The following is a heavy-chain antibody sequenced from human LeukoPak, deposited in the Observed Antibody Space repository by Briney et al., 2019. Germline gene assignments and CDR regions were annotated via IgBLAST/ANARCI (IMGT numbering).Heavy chain of an antibody. V-gene: IGHV4-39*01. CDR1: GGSIGSSSYC. CDR2: ICYSGST. CDR3: ARTENYIPEDCFDP. J-gene: IGHJ5*02. D-gene: IGHD5-24*01. Sequence: SETLSLTCSVSGGSIGSSSYCWGWIRQPPGKGLEWIGSICYSGSTFYNPSLKSRVTLSVDTSKNQFSLKLSSVTAADTAVYYCARTENYIPEDCFDPWGQGTLVTVSS.